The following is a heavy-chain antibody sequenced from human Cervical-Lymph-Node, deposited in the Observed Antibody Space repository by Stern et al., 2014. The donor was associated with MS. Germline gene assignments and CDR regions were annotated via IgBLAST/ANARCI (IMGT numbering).Heavy chain of an antibody. CDR3: ARDHFTTSLDV. V-gene: IGHV4-31*03. D-gene: IGHD3-22*01. J-gene: IGHJ6*02. Sequence: VQLVESGPGLVKPSQTLSLTCTVSGGSISSDNYYWTWIRQHPGKGLEWIGHIYYSGTTHYHPSLHSRVSITVDTSQNLFSLRLSSVTAADTAVYYCARDHFTTSLDVWGQGTTVTVS. CDR1: GGSISSDNYY. CDR2: IYYSGTT.